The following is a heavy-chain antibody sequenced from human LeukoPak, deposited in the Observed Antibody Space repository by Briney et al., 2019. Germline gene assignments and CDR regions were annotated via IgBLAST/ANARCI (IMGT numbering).Heavy chain of an antibody. J-gene: IGHJ6*02. CDR3: ARVSEMATILYYCGMDV. D-gene: IGHD5-24*01. Sequence: GASVKVSCKASGGTFSSYAISWVRQAPGQGLEWMGRIIPILGIANYAQKFQGRVTITADKSTSTAYMELSSLRSEDTAVYYCARVSEMATILYYCGMDVWGQGTTVTVSS. CDR2: IIPILGIA. CDR1: GGTFSSYA. V-gene: IGHV1-69*04.